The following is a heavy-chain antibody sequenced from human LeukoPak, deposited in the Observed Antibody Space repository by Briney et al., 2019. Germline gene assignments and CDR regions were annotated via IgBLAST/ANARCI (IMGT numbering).Heavy chain of an antibody. CDR1: GGTFSSYA. J-gene: IGHJ4*02. D-gene: IGHD3-3*01. CDR2: IIPIFGTA. V-gene: IGHV1-69*01. Sequence: GSSVKVSCKASGGTFSSYAISWVRQAPGQGLEWMGGIIPIFGTANYAQEFQGRVTITADESTSTAYMELSSLRSEDTAVYYCARPRTYYDFWRGYPPFDYWGQGTLVTVSS. CDR3: ARPRTYYDFWRGYPPFDY.